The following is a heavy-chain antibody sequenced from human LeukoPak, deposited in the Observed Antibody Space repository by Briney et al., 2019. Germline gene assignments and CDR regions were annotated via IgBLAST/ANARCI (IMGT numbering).Heavy chain of an antibody. D-gene: IGHD6-13*01. CDR1: GGSFSGYY. Sequence: SETLSLTCAVYGGSFSGYYWSWIRQPPGKGLEWIGEINHSGSINYNSSLKSRVTISVDTSKNQFSLKLSSVTAADTAVYYCARIAGYSSSWLDYWGQGTLVTVSS. V-gene: IGHV4-34*01. CDR2: INHSGSI. J-gene: IGHJ4*02. CDR3: ARIAGYSSSWLDY.